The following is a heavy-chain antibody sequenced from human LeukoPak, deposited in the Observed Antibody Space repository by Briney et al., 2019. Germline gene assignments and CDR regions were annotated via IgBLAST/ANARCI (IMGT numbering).Heavy chain of an antibody. D-gene: IGHD2-15*01. Sequence: ASVKVSCKASGYTFTSYDINWVRQATGQGLEWMGWMNPNSGNTGYAQKFQGRVTITRNTSISTAYMELSSLRSEDTAVYYCARVGVVAATPDSYYYMDVWGKGTTVTVSS. V-gene: IGHV1-8*03. CDR3: ARVGVVAATPDSYYYMDV. CDR1: GYTFTSYD. CDR2: MNPNSGNT. J-gene: IGHJ6*03.